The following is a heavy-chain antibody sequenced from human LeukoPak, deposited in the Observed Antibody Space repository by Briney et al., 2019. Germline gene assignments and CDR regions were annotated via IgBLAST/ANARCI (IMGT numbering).Heavy chain of an antibody. D-gene: IGHD5-12*01. CDR3: ARDETPTNGYDSYDF. Sequence: GGSLRLSCAASGFTFSTYSMNWVRQAPGKGLEWVSSISSNNRYIYYADSVKGRFTISRDNAKNSLYLQMNSLRAGDTAVYYCARDETPTNGYDSYDFWGQGTLVTVST. CDR2: ISSNNRYI. J-gene: IGHJ4*02. CDR1: GFTFSTYS. V-gene: IGHV3-21*01.